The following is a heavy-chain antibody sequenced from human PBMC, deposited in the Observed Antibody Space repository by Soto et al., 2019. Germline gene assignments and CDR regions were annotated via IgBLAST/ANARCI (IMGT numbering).Heavy chain of an antibody. D-gene: IGHD3-9*01. J-gene: IGHJ5*02. V-gene: IGHV4-39*01. CDR3: ARHYDILTGYYGWFDP. CDR2: IYYSGST. CDR1: GGSISSSSYY. Sequence: SETLSLTCTVSGGSISSSSYYCGWIRQPPGKGLEWIGSIYYSGSTYYNPSLKSRATISVDTSKNQFSLKLSSVTAADTAVYYCARHYDILTGYYGWFDPWGQGTLVTVSS.